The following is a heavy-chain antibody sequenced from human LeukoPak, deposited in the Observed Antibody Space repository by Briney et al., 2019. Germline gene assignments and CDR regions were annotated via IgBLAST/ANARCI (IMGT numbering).Heavy chain of an antibody. Sequence: PSETLSLTCAVYGGSFSGYYWGWIRQPPGKGLEWIGEINHSGSTNYNPSLKSRVTISVDTSKNQFSLKLSSVTAADTAVYYCARVNDGDRYYYYYYMDVWGKGTTVTVSS. CDR3: ARVNDGDRYYYYYYMDV. J-gene: IGHJ6*03. V-gene: IGHV4-34*01. CDR2: INHSGST. D-gene: IGHD4-17*01. CDR1: GGSFSGYY.